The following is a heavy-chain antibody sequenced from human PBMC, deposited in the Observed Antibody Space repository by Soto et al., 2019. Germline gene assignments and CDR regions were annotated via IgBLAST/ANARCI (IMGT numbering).Heavy chain of an antibody. CDR1: GDSISSSNYF. V-gene: IGHV4-39*01. CDR2: IFYSGST. D-gene: IGHD5-18*01. CDR3: ARIRAYSYKGFDP. Sequence: CALSGDSISSSNYFWGWIRQPPGKGLEWIGTIFYSGSTYYNPSLKSRVTISVDTSKNQFSLKLTSVTAADTALYYCARIRAYSYKGFDPWGQGTLVTVSS. J-gene: IGHJ5*02.